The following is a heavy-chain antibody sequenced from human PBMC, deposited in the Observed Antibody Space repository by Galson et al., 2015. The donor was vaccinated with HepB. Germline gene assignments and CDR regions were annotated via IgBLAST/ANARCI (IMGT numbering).Heavy chain of an antibody. Sequence: SLRLSCAASGFTFRSYDMNWVRQAPGKGLEWISCITSSSDAIYYADSVKGRFTIPRDNANNLLYLQLNSLRADDTAVYYCARDSSFYYGSGTFLQRLDYWGQGTLVSVSS. CDR2: ITSSSDAI. J-gene: IGHJ4*02. CDR3: ARDSSFYYGSGTFLQRLDY. V-gene: IGHV3-48*03. D-gene: IGHD3-10*01. CDR1: GFTFRSYD.